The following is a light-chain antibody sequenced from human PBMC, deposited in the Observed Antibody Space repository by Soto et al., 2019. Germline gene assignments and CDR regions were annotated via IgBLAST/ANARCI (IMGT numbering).Light chain of an antibody. CDR2: QDS. J-gene: IGLJ2*01. Sequence: SYELTKPPSVYVSPGQTASITCSGDKLGDKYACWYQQKPGQSPVLVIYQDSKRPSGIPERFSGSNSGNTATLTISGTQAMDEADYYCQAWDSSTYVVFGGGTKLTVL. CDR3: QAWDSSTYVV. CDR1: KLGDKY. V-gene: IGLV3-1*01.